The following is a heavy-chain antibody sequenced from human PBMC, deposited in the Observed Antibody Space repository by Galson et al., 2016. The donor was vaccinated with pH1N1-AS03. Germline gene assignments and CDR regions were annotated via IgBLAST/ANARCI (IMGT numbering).Heavy chain of an antibody. CDR1: GFTFSTNW. D-gene: IGHD2-2*01. CDR2: INQDGSKQ. J-gene: IGHJ6*02. CDR3: ARAPVVAGAPDYSYGMDV. Sequence: SLRLSCAASGFTFSTNWMSWVRQAPGKGLEWVANINQDGSKQYYVDSVKGRFTISRDNAKKSLYLQMNSLRAEDTAVYYCARAPVVAGAPDYSYGMDVWGQGTTVTVSS. V-gene: IGHV3-7*01.